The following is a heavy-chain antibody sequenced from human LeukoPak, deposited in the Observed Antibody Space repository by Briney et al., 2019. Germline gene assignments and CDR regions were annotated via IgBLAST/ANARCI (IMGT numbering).Heavy chain of an antibody. D-gene: IGHD1-26*01. CDR3: AKSQDGGRLFHFDY. CDR1: GFTFSRYA. CDR2: ISGSGGST. J-gene: IGHJ4*02. Sequence: PGGSLRLSCAASGFTFSRYAMSWVRQAPGKGLEWVSVISGSGGSTYSADSVKGRFTISRDNSKNTLYLQMNSLRAEATAVYFCAKSQDGGRLFHFDYWGQGTLVTASS. V-gene: IGHV3-23*01.